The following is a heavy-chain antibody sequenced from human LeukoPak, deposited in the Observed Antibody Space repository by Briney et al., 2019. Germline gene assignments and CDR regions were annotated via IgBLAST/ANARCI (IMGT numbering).Heavy chain of an antibody. CDR3: ARGSRPVYNLLTGKRYFDY. CDR2: VYYSGNT. J-gene: IGHJ4*02. D-gene: IGHD3-9*01. V-gene: IGHV4-39*01. Sequence: SETLSLTSTVSGVSISSSNSYWGWVRHPPGKGLEWIGSVYYSGNTYYNASLKIQVSISIDTSKNQFSLRLTSVTAADTAVYYCARGSRPVYNLLTGKRYFDYWGQGTLLTVSS. CDR1: GVSISSSNSY.